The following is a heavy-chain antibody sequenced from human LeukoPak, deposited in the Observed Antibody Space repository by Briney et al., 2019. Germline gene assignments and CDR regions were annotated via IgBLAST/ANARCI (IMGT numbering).Heavy chain of an antibody. CDR1: GFTLSTYW. V-gene: IGHV3-7*01. D-gene: IGHD3-16*01. CDR3: ARVWGDHNRESKYRPLDY. CDR2: IKQDKSEK. Sequence: GGSLRLSCAASGFTLSTYWMKWVRQAPGKGLEWVANIKQDKSEKSYVDSVKGRFTISRDNAKNSLYLQMNSLRVEDTAIYYRARVWGDHNRESKYRPLDYWGQGTLVTVSS. J-gene: IGHJ4*02.